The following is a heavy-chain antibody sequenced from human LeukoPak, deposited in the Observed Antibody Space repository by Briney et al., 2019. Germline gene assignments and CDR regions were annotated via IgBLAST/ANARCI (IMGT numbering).Heavy chain of an antibody. CDR1: GFTFSSYG. CDR2: IWYDGSNK. CDR3: ARDPRLHEYYFDY. J-gene: IGHJ4*02. V-gene: IGHV3-33*01. Sequence: GGSLRLSCAASGFTFSSYGMHWVRQAPGKGLEWVAVIWYDGSNKYYADSVKGRFTISRDNSKNTLYLQMNSLRAEDTAVYYCARDPRLHEYYFDYWGQGTLVTVSS.